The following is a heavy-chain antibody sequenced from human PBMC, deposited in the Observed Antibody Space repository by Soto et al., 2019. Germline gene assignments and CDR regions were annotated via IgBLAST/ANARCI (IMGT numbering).Heavy chain of an antibody. V-gene: IGHV4-39*01. CDR2: IYYSGST. CDR1: GGSISSSSYY. CDR3: ARLRTNGGYVDY. Sequence: SETLSLTCTVSGGSISSSSYYWGWIRQPPGKGLEWIGSIYYSGSTYYNPSLKSRVTISVDTSKNQFSLKLSSVTAADTAVYYRARLRTNGGYVDYWGQGSLVT. J-gene: IGHJ4*02. D-gene: IGHD2-8*01.